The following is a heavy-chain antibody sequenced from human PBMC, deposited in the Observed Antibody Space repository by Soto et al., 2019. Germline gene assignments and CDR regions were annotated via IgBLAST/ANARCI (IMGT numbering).Heavy chain of an antibody. CDR1: GYTFINFD. CDR2: MNPGSGKT. D-gene: IGHD6-13*01. V-gene: IGHV1-8*02. J-gene: IGHJ5*02. CDR3: ARMASAGTLKWFDP. Sequence: ASVKVSCKASGYTFINFDISWVRQAAGQGLEWLGWMNPGSGKTGYASKFQGRVAMTRDASTGTSHLELSSLTSDDTAVYYCARMASAGTLKWFDPWGQGTLVTVSS.